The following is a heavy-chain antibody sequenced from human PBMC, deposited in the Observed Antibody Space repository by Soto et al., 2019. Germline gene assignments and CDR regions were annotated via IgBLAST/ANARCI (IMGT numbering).Heavy chain of an antibody. Sequence: SETLSLTCTVSGGSISNYYWGWIRQPPGKGLEWIGYIYYTGTTYYSPSLQSRVTISVDTSKNQFSLKLTSVTAADTAVYYCARDVRITLTRGGYYYYAMDVWGQGTAVTVSS. J-gene: IGHJ6*02. D-gene: IGHD4-17*01. CDR2: IYYTGTT. V-gene: IGHV4-59*01. CDR3: ARDVRITLTRGGYYYYAMDV. CDR1: GGSISNYY.